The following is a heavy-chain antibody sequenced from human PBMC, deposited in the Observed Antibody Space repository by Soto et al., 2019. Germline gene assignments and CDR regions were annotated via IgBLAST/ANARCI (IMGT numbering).Heavy chain of an antibody. Sequence: SETLSLTCAVYGGSFSGYYWGWIRQPPGEGLEGSGEINHSGSTNYNPSLKSRVTISVDTSKNQFSLKLSSVTAADTAVYYCARDLRLITMVRGVSLWFDPWGQGTLVTVSS. CDR3: ARDLRLITMVRGVSLWFDP. CDR2: INHSGST. CDR1: GGSFSGYY. V-gene: IGHV4-34*01. J-gene: IGHJ5*02. D-gene: IGHD3-10*01.